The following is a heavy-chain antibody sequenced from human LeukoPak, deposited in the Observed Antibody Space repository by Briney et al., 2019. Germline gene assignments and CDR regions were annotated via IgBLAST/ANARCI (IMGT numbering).Heavy chain of an antibody. J-gene: IGHJ4*02. CDR1: GFMFSDYY. V-gene: IGHV3-11*04. Sequence: PGGSLRLSCSASGFMFSDYYISWIRQVPGKGLEWISFISSSGAITYYADSVKGRFTISRDNAKNSVYLQVDSLRAEDTAVYYCERRIRYSGESLDYWGQGTLVTVSS. CDR2: ISSSGAIT. CDR3: ERRIRYSGESLDY. D-gene: IGHD1-26*01.